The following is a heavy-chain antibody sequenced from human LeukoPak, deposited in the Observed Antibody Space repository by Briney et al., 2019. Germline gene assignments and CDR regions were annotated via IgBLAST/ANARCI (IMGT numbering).Heavy chain of an antibody. J-gene: IGHJ3*01. CDR1: GFIFSTYS. Sequence: GGSLRLSCQASGFIFSTYSMNWVRQAPGKGLEWVSYISSSSSTIYYADSVKGRVTISRDNANNSLYLQINTLRAEDTAVYYCARGPGGAFDFWGQGTMVTVSS. CDR2: ISSSSSTI. V-gene: IGHV3-48*01. D-gene: IGHD1-1*01. CDR3: ARGPGGAFDF.